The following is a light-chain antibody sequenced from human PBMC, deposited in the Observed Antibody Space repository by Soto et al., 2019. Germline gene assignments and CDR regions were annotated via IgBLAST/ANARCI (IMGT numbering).Light chain of an antibody. J-gene: IGLJ1*01. CDR3: TSYTTSAPFYV. CDR1: RTDVADGYDY. Sequence: QSVLTQPASGSGSPGQWIAISCTGVRTDVADGYDYVSWYQQHPGQAPQLIIYDVSNRPSGVSDRFSGSKSGNTASLTISGPKAEDEAESYCTSYTTSAPFYVFGTGTQFPVL. V-gene: IGLV2-14*03. CDR2: DVS.